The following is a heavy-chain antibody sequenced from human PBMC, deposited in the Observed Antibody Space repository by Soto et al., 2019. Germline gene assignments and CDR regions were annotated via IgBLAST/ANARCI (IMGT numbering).Heavy chain of an antibody. D-gene: IGHD3-9*01. CDR1: GGTFSSYA. V-gene: IGHV1-69*13. CDR2: IIPIFGTA. CDR3: ARDRYYDILTGYYTSNWFDP. J-gene: IGHJ5*02. Sequence: SVKVSCKASGGTFSSYAISWVRQAPGQGLEWMGGIIPIFGTANYAQKFQGRVTITADESTSTAYMELSSLRSEDTAVYYCARDRYYDILTGYYTSNWFDPWGQGTLVTVSS.